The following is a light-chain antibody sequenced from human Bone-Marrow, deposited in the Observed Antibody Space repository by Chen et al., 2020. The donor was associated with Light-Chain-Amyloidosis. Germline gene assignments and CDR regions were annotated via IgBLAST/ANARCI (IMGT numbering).Light chain of an antibody. CDR3: QSYQGSSQGV. CDR2: EDD. Sequence: NFMLPQPHSVSESPWKTVILSCTRSSGSIATNYVQWYQQRPGSSPTTVIYEDDQRPSGVPDRFSGSIDRSSNSASLTISGLKTEDEADYYCQSYQGSSQGVFGGGTKLTVL. CDR1: SGSIATNY. J-gene: IGLJ3*02. V-gene: IGLV6-57*01.